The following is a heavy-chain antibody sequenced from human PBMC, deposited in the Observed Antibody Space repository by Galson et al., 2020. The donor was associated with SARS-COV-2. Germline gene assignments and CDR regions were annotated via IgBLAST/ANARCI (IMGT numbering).Heavy chain of an antibody. V-gene: IGHV4-38-2*02. CDR3: ARDEGTSPFDY. Sequence: SETLSLTCTVSGYSISNGYHWGWVRQPPGKGLEWIASIHHSGSSYYNPSLRSRVTLEMDKSRDQFSLTLSSVTAADTAVYYCARDEGTSPFDYWGQGTLVIVSS. CDR1: GYSISNGYH. CDR2: IHHSGSS. J-gene: IGHJ4*02.